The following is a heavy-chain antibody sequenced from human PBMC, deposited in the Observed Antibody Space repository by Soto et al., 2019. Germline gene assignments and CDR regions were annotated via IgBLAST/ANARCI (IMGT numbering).Heavy chain of an antibody. V-gene: IGHV3-30*04. CDR1: GFTFSSYA. CDR2: ISYDGSNK. J-gene: IGHJ6*02. D-gene: IGHD3-22*01. Sequence: GGSLRLSCAASGFTFSSYAMHWVRQAPGKGLEWVAVISYDGSNKYYADSVKVRFTISRDNSKNTLYLQMNSLRAEDTAVYYCAREYYDSSGYYHGMDVWGQGTTVTVSS. CDR3: AREYYDSSGYYHGMDV.